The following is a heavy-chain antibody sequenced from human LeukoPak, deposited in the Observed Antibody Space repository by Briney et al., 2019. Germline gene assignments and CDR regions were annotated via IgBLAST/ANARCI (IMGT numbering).Heavy chain of an antibody. D-gene: IGHD1-26*01. V-gene: IGHV3-23*01. Sequence: PRGSLRLSCAASGFTVNNYGMNWVRQAPGKGLEWVSVISGGGGNTYYADSVKGRFTISRDKSKNTVDLQMNSLRAEDTAIYYCARDGSSSTYYFDYWGQGTLVTVSS. CDR2: ISGGGGNT. CDR3: ARDGSSSTYYFDY. J-gene: IGHJ4*02. CDR1: GFTVNNYG.